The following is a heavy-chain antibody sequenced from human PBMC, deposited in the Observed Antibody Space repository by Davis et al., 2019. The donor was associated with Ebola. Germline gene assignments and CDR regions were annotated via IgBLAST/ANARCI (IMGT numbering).Heavy chain of an antibody. CDR2: IGVNDVET. J-gene: IGHJ6*02. CDR1: GFTFNNYP. D-gene: IGHD1-26*01. V-gene: IGHV3-23*01. CDR3: GPTGRLTYGLDV. Sequence: PGGSLRLSCIGSGFTFNNYPLTWVRQTSGRGLAWISTIGVNDVETFYADSVKGRFTISRDSSQNAVYLQMNSLRAEDTAVYFCGPTGRLTYGLDVWGQGTTVTVSS.